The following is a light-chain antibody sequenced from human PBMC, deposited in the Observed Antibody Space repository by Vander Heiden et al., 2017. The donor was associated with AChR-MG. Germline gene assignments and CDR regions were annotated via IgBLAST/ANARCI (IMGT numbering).Light chain of an antibody. CDR1: QRVNDNH. V-gene: IGKV3-20*01. CDR3: QQYGDSPLT. J-gene: IGKJ4*01. Sequence: EVVLTQSPGTLSLSLGERATLSCKASQRVNDNHLAWYQQKLGQTPRLLIHGASSRATGIPDRFSGSGSGTDFTLTISRLEPEDFAVYYCQQYGDSPLTFGGGTRVEI. CDR2: GAS.